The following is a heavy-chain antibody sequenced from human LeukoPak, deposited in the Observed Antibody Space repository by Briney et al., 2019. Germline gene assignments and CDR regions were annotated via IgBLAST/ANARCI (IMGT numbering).Heavy chain of an antibody. V-gene: IGHV3-48*03. Sequence: GGSLRLSCAASGFTFSSYEMNCVRQAPGKGLEWVSYISSNGSPIFYADSVKGRFTISRDNAKNSLSLLMNSLRAEDTAVYYCAGDGGSGILDWGPGTLVTVSS. CDR1: GFTFSSYE. CDR3: AGDGGSGILD. CDR2: ISSNGSPI. D-gene: IGHD3-10*01. J-gene: IGHJ4*02.